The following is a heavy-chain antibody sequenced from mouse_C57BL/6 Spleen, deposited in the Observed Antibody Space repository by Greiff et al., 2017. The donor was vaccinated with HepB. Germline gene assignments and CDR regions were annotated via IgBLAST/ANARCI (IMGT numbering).Heavy chain of an antibody. CDR2: IRLKSDNYAT. J-gene: IGHJ1*03. CDR1: GFTFSNYW. V-gene: IGHV6-3*01. CDR3: TGAWAGYFDV. Sequence: EVKVEESGGGLVQPGGSMKLSCVASGFTFSNYWMNWVRQSPEKGLEWVAQIRLKSDNYATHYAESVKGRFTISRDDSKSSVYLRMNNLRAEDTGIYYCTGAWAGYFDVWGTGTTVTVSS.